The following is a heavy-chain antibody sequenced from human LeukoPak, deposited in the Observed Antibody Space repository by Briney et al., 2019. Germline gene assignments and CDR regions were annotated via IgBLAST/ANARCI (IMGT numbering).Heavy chain of an antibody. CDR1: GFTFSSYA. CDR3: AKGLNGYSYGWNEY. J-gene: IGHJ4*02. Sequence: GSLRRYCAASGFTFSSYAMNWVRQAPGKGLEWVSDTGGGGAYTYYEDSVKGRFTISRDNSKHTLYLQMKSLRAEDRAVYYCAKGLNGYSYGWNEYWAKGTLLTVS. D-gene: IGHD5-18*01. CDR2: TGGGGAYT. V-gene: IGHV3-23*01.